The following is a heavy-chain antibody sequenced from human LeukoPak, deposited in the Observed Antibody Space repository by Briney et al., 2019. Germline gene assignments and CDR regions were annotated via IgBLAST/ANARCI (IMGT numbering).Heavy chain of an antibody. CDR1: GFTFSNAW. D-gene: IGHD6-19*01. Sequence: PGGSLRLSCAASGFTFSNAWMSWVRQAPGKGLEWVGRIKSKTDGGTTDYAAPVKGRFTISRDDSKNTLYLQMNSLKTEDTAVYYCTTVWRLVSRWRVMDYGMDVWGQGTTVTVSS. CDR2: IKSKTDGGTT. CDR3: TTVWRLVSRWRVMDYGMDV. J-gene: IGHJ6*02. V-gene: IGHV3-15*01.